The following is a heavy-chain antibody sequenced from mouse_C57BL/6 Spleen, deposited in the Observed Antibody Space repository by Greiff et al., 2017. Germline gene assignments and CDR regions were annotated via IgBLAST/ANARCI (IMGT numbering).Heavy chain of an antibody. J-gene: IGHJ3*01. CDR2: IYIGNGYT. D-gene: IGHD1-1*01. Sequence: EVQLKESGAELVRPGSSVKMSCKTSGYTFTSYGINWVKQRPGQGLEWIGYIYIGNGYTEYNEKFKGKATLTSDTSSSTAYMQLSSLTSEDSAIYFCAREETDYYGSSPFAYWGQGTLVTVSA. CDR1: GYTFTSYG. V-gene: IGHV1-58*01. CDR3: AREETDYYGSSPFAY.